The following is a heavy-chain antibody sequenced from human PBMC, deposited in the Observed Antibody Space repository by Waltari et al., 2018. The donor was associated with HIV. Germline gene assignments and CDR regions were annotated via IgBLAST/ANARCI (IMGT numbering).Heavy chain of an antibody. V-gene: IGHV5-51*03. CDR2: IYPSDSDT. CDR1: GYDFTTYW. J-gene: IGHJ3*02. D-gene: IGHD4-17*01. CDR3: ARRGNNYGDAFDI. Sequence: EVQLVQSGAEVKKPGESLKISCKASGYDFTTYWIGWVRQMPGKGLECMGLIYPSDSDTKYSPPFQGQVTLSADKSINTAYLHWSSLKAPDTAIYYCARRGNNYGDAFDIWGQGTMVNVS.